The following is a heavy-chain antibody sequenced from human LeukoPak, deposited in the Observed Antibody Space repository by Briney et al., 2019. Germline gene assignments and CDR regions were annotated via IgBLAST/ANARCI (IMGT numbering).Heavy chain of an antibody. D-gene: IGHD6-6*01. CDR1: GGSFSGYY. V-gene: IGHV4-34*01. CDR2: INHSGSS. CDR3: ARTSSSGGYYYYMDV. Sequence: PSETLSLTCAVYGGSFSGYYWSWIRQPPGKGLEWIGEINHSGSSNYNPSLKSRVTISVDTSKKQFSLKLSSVTAADTAVYYCARTSSSGGYYYYMDVWGKGTTVTVSS. J-gene: IGHJ6*03.